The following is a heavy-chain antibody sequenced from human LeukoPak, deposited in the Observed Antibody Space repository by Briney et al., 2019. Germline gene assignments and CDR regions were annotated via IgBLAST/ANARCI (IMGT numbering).Heavy chain of an antibody. CDR2: IYYSGST. V-gene: IGHV4-59*01. D-gene: IGHD5-18*01. Sequence: PSETLSLTCTVSGGSTSSYYWSWIRQPPGKGLEWIGYIYYSGSTNYNPSLKSRVTISVDTSKNQFSLKLSSVTAADTAVYYCARWGQLRFYAFDIWGQGTMVTVSS. J-gene: IGHJ3*02. CDR1: GGSTSSYY. CDR3: ARWGQLRFYAFDI.